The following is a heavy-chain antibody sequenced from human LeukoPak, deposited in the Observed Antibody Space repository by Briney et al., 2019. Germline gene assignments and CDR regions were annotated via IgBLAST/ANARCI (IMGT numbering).Heavy chain of an antibody. Sequence: KPSETLSLTCTVSGGSISSGGYYWSWIRQHPGKGLEWIGYIYYSGSTYYNPSLKSRVTISVDTSKNQFSLKLSSVTAADTAVYYCASSAVAGFRLFDYWGQGTLVTVSS. CDR2: IYYSGST. J-gene: IGHJ4*02. CDR3: ASSAVAGFRLFDY. V-gene: IGHV4-31*03. D-gene: IGHD6-19*01. CDR1: GGSISSGGYY.